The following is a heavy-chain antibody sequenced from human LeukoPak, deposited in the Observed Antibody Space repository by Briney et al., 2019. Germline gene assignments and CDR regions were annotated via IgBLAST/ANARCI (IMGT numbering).Heavy chain of an antibody. V-gene: IGHV4-59*01. CDR2: IYYSVST. CDR1: GGSISSYS. Sequence: SATLSLTCTVSGGSISSYSWSWIRQTPGKRLERIGYIYYSVSTIYNRALKSRVTIPVDTAKNQFAMKLSSVTATDTAVYYCARAGRESPYDSSGYRAFDIWGQGTMVTVSS. CDR3: ARAGRESPYDSSGYRAFDI. J-gene: IGHJ3*02. D-gene: IGHD3-22*01.